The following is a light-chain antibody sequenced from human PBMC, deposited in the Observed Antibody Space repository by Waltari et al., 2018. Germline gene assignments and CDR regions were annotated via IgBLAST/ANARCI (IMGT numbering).Light chain of an antibody. V-gene: IGKV4-1*01. CDR1: ESVLYSSNNKNH. CDR3: QQYYSTPLT. J-gene: IGKJ4*01. CDR2: WAS. Sequence: DIVMTQSPESLAVSLGERATTNCKSSESVLYSSNNKNHLAWYQKKPGQPPKLLLYWASTRKSGVPDRFSGSGSETDFTLTVTSLQAEDVAVYYCQQYYSTPLTFGGGTKVEIK.